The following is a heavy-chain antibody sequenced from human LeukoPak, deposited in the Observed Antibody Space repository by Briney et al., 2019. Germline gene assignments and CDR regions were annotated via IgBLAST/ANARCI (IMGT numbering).Heavy chain of an antibody. CDR1: GGTFSSYA. CDR2: IIPIFGTA. CDR3: ARDTYSGSFHWFDP. D-gene: IGHD1-26*01. V-gene: IGHV1-69*01. Sequence: SVKVSCKASGGTFSSYAISWVRQAPGQGLEWMGGIIPIFGTANYAQKFQGRVTITADESTSTAYMELSSLRSEDTAVYYCARDTYSGSFHWFDPWGQGTLVTVSS. J-gene: IGHJ5*02.